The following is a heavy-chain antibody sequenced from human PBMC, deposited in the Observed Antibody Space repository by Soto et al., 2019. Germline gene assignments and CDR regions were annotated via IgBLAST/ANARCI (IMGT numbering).Heavy chain of an antibody. J-gene: IGHJ5*02. V-gene: IGHV4-59*01. CDR2: IYYSGST. CDR3: ARARPYYYDSSGYYYNWFDP. D-gene: IGHD3-22*01. CDR1: GGSISSYY. Sequence: SETLSLTCPVSGGSISSYYWSWIRQPPGKGLEWIGYIYYSGSTNYNPSLKSRVTISVDTSKNQFSLKLSSVTAADTAVYYCARARPYYYDSSGYYYNWFDPWGQGTLVTVSS.